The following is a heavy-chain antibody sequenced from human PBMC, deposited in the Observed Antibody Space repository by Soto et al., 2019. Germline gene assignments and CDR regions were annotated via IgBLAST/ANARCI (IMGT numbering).Heavy chain of an antibody. D-gene: IGHD4-4*01. V-gene: IGHV3-49*03. CDR2: IRRKVNGATT. Sequence: GGSLRLSCTTSGFTFGDYTMSWFRQAPGKGLEWVGFIRRKVNGATTEYAASVRGRFTISRDDSKSVAYLQMSNLQIEDSAVYFCARKSVPGNYYFDYWGQGSQVTVSS. CDR1: GFTFGDYT. CDR3: ARKSVPGNYYFDY. J-gene: IGHJ4*02.